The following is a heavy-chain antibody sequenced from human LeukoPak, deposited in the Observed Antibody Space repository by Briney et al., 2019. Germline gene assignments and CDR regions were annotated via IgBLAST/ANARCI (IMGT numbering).Heavy chain of an antibody. J-gene: IGHJ4*02. CDR3: ARALKGGRPAMDPS. CDR1: GGTFSSYA. V-gene: IGHV1-69*06. D-gene: IGHD5-18*01. Sequence: GSSVKVSCKASGGTFSSYAISWVRQAPGQGLEWMGGIIPIFGTANYAQKFQGRVMITADKSTSTAYMELSSLRSEDTAVYYCARALKGGRPAMDPSWGQGTLVTVSS. CDR2: IIPIFGTA.